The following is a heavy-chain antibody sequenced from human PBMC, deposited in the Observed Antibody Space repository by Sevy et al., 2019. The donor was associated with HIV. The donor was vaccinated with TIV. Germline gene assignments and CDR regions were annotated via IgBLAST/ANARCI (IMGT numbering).Heavy chain of an antibody. J-gene: IGHJ4*02. D-gene: IGHD6-19*01. CDR1: GVSISSSNW. Sequence: SETLSLTCAVSGVSISSSNWWSWVRQPPGKGLEWIGDMYHRGTTNYNPSLKSRVTMSVDKSKNHFSLKLSSVTAADTAVYYCAAVTGTDILGYYFVYWGQGTLVTDSS. V-gene: IGHV4-4*02. CDR3: AAVTGTDILGYYFVY. CDR2: MYHRGTT.